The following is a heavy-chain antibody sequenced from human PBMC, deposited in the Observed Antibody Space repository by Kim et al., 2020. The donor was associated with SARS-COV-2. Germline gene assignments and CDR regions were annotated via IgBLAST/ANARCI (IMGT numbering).Heavy chain of an antibody. Sequence: PSLKSRVTISVDKSKNQFSLKLSSVTAADTAVYYCARDWDYYGSGSFNYWGQGTLVTVSS. CDR3: ARDWDYYGSGSFNY. J-gene: IGHJ4*02. V-gene: IGHV4-4*02. D-gene: IGHD3-10*01.